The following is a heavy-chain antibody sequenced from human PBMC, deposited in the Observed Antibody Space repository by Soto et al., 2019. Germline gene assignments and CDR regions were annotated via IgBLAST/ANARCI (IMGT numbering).Heavy chain of an antibody. D-gene: IGHD3-10*01. V-gene: IGHV3-30-3*01. Sequence: GGSLRLSCAASGFTFSSYAMHWVRQAPGKGLEWVAVISYDGSNKYYAHSVKGRFTISRDNSKNTLYLQMNSLRAEDTAVDYCARDGGGVILWFGELPNSYGMDVWGQGTTVTVSS. J-gene: IGHJ6*02. CDR2: ISYDGSNK. CDR3: ARDGGGVILWFGELPNSYGMDV. CDR1: GFTFSSYA.